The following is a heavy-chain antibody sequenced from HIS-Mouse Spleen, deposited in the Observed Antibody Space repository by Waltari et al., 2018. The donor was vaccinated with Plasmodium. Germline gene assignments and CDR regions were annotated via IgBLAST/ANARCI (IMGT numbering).Heavy chain of an antibody. Sequence: QLQLQESGPGLVKPSETLSLTCTVSGGSISSSSYYWGWIRQPPGKGLEWIGSIYYSGGTYYNPSLKSRGTISVDTSKNQFSLKLSSVTAADTAVYYCARRGGSYYYFDYWGQGTLVTVSS. CDR2: IYYSGGT. CDR1: GGSISSSSYY. V-gene: IGHV4-39*01. CDR3: ARRGGSYYYFDY. D-gene: IGHD1-26*01. J-gene: IGHJ4*02.